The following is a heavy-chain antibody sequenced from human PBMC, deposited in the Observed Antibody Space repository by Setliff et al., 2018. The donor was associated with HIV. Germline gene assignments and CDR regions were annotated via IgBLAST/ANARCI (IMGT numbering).Heavy chain of an antibody. CDR1: GGSMSRVY. D-gene: IGHD1-1*01. Sequence: SETLSLTCSVSGGSMSRVYWTWIRQPPGKGLEWIGYVSASGTTKYNPSLQSRVTISGDSSKNQFSLRLSSVTAADTAVCYCAKEGSWNDDSGAFNIWGQGTMVTVSS. CDR3: AKEGSWNDDSGAFNI. J-gene: IGHJ3*02. V-gene: IGHV4-4*08. CDR2: VSASGTT.